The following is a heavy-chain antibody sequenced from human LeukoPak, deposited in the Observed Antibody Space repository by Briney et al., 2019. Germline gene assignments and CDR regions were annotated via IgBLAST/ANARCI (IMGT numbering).Heavy chain of an antibody. CDR3: ARDQDYYDSSGKFDP. CDR1: GYTFTSYY. J-gene: IGHJ5*02. CDR2: INPSGGST. V-gene: IGHV1-46*01. Sequence: ASVKVSCKASGYTFTSYYMHWVRQAPGQGLEWMGIINPSGGSTSYAQKFQGRGTMNRDTSTSTVYMELSSLTSEDTAVYYCARDQDYYDSSGKFDPWGQGTLVTVSS. D-gene: IGHD3-22*01.